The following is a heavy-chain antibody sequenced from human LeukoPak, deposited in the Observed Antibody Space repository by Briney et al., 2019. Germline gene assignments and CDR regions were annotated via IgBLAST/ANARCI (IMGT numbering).Heavy chain of an antibody. D-gene: IGHD2-21*02. J-gene: IGHJ5*02. CDR1: GGSISSSSYY. CDR3: ARVVEVTGLDWFDP. V-gene: IGHV4-39*01. CDR2: IYYSGST. Sequence: SETLSLTCTVSGGSISSSSYYWGWSRPPPGKGLEWIGSIYYSGSTYYNPSLTSRVTISVDTSKNQFSLKLSSVTAADTAVYYCARVVEVTGLDWFDPWGQGTLVTVSS.